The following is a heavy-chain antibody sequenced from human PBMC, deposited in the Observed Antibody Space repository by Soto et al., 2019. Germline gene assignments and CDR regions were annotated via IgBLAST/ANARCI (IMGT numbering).Heavy chain of an antibody. CDR2: INSDGSST. V-gene: IGHV3-74*01. Sequence: PGGSLRLSCAASGFTFSSYWMHWVRQAPGKGLVWISRINSDGSSTSYADSVKGRFTISRDNAKNTLYLQMNSLRAEDTAVYYCVXTSLVVAAATREDYWGQGTLVTVSS. D-gene: IGHD2-15*01. J-gene: IGHJ4*02. CDR1: GFTFSSYW. CDR3: VXTSLVVAAATREDY.